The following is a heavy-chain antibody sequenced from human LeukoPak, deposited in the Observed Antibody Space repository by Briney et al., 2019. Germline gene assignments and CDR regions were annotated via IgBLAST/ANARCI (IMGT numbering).Heavy chain of an antibody. J-gene: IGHJ3*02. D-gene: IGHD3-16*02. CDR2: LSGSGGST. CDR1: GFTFSSYA. V-gene: IGHV3-23*01. CDR3: AKKEFFYDYVWGSYRLGDAFDI. Sequence: GGSLRLSCAASGFTFSSYAMSWVRQAPGKGLECVSALSGSGGSTYYADSVKGRFTISRDNSKNTLYLQMNSLRAEDTAVYYCAKKEFFYDYVWGSYRLGDAFDIWGQGTMVTVSS.